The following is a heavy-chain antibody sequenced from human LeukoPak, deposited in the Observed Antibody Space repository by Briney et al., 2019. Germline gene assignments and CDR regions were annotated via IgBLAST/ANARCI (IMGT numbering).Heavy chain of an antibody. D-gene: IGHD3-10*01. CDR2: ISAYNGNT. J-gene: IGHJ4*02. Sequence: ASVKVSCKASGSTFTSYGISWVRQAPGQGLEWMGWISAYNGNTNYEQKLKGRVTMTTDTSTSTAYMELRSLRSDDTAVYYCARDWNTMVRGVITPFDYWGQGTLVTVSS. CDR1: GSTFTSYG. V-gene: IGHV1-18*01. CDR3: ARDWNTMVRGVITPFDY.